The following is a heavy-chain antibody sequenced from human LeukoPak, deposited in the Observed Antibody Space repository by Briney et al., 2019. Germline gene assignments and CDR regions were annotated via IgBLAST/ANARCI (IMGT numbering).Heavy chain of an antibody. CDR2: IDHSGST. D-gene: IGHD5-18*01. CDR3: ARRGYSYGFDY. Sequence: PSETLSLTCAVYGGSFSGYYWSWIRQPPGKGLEWIGEIDHSGSTNYNPSLKSRVTISVDTSKNQFSLKLSSVTAADTAVYYCARRGYSYGFDYWGQGTLVTVSS. V-gene: IGHV4-34*01. J-gene: IGHJ4*02. CDR1: GGSFSGYY.